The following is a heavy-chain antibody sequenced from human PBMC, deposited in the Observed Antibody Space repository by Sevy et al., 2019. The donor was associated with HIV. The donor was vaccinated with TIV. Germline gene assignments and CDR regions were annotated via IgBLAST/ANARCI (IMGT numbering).Heavy chain of an antibody. J-gene: IGHJ4*02. CDR2: INWDGGTT. V-gene: IGHV3-43*01. CDR1: GFTFDDYT. CDR3: AKDSAGEGDGSGAFDY. Sequence: GGSLRLSCAASGFTFDDYTLHWVRQAPGKGLEWVSLINWDGGTTYYTDSAKGRFTISRDNTNNSLYLQMNSLRTEDTALYYCAKDSAGEGDGSGAFDYWGQGTLVTVSS. D-gene: IGHD2-15*01.